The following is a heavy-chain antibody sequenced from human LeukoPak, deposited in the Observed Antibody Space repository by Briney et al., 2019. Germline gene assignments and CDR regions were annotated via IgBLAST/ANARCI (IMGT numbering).Heavy chain of an antibody. CDR1: GGSISSSNW. D-gene: IGHD3-9*01. CDR3: ATSDILTGYYRYFDY. CDR2: IYHSGST. V-gene: IGHV4-4*02. J-gene: IGHJ4*02. Sequence: SGTLSLTCAVSGGSISSSNWWSWVRQPPGKGLEWIGEIYHSGSTNYNPSPKSRVTISVDKSKNQFSLKLSSVTAADTAVYYCATSDILTGYYRYFDYWGQGTLVTVSS.